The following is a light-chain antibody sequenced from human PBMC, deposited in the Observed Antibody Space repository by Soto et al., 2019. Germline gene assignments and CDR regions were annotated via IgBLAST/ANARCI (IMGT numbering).Light chain of an antibody. J-gene: IGKJ1*01. V-gene: IGKV3-15*01. CDR3: QQYADWPPWT. CDR2: GAS. Sequence: EIVMTQSPATLSVSPGQRATLSCRASQGVSNNLAWYQQKPGQAPRLLIYGASTRATGIPARFSGSGSGTAFTLTINSLQSEDLAVYYCQQYADWPPWTFGQGTKVEIK. CDR1: QGVSNN.